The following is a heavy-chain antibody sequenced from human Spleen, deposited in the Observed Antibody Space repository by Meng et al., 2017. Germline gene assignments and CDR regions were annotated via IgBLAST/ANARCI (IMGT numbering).Heavy chain of an antibody. CDR3: AISSGSYYYYYYGMDV. CDR1: GYNFPDYW. D-gene: IGHD1-26*01. J-gene: IGHJ6*02. Sequence: SVKVSCKPSGYNFPDYWLHWVRRAPGQGLEWMGRIDPKSGDTHYAQRFQGRVTMTGDTSISTAYMELSSLRSEDTAVYYCAISSGSYYYYYYGMDVWGQGTTVTVSS. V-gene: IGHV1-2*06. CDR2: IDPKSGDT.